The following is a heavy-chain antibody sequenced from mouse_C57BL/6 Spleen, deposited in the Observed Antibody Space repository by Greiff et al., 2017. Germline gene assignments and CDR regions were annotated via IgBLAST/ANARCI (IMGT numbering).Heavy chain of an antibody. Sequence: EVMLVESGGGLVKPGGSLKLSCAASGFTFSSYAMSWVRQTPEKRLEWVATISDGGSYTYYPDYVTGRFTISRDNAKNNLYLQMGHLKSEDTAMYYCARVPMDYWGQGTSVTVSS. J-gene: IGHJ4*01. CDR1: GFTFSSYA. V-gene: IGHV5-4*03. CDR3: ARVPMDY. CDR2: ISDGGSYT.